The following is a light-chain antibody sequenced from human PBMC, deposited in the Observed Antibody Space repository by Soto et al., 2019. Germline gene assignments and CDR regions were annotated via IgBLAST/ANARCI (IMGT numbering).Light chain of an antibody. CDR2: KAS. Sequence: DIQMTQSPSTLSASVGDRVTITCRASQSISNSLAWYQQKPGKAPKALIYKASSLESGVPSRFSGSGSGTEFTLTISSLQPDDFATYYCQQNHNYWGFGQGTKVDIK. J-gene: IGKJ1*01. V-gene: IGKV1-5*03. CDR1: QSISNS. CDR3: QQNHNYWG.